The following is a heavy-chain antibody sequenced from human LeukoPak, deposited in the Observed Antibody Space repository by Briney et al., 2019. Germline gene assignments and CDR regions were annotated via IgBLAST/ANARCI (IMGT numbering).Heavy chain of an antibody. CDR3: ARDRYYGSGSYYNPRRGYFDY. CDR1: GGSFSGYY. CDR2: INHSGST. Sequence: SETLSLTCAVYGGSFSGYYWSWIRQPPGKGLGWIGEINHSGSTNYNPSLKSRVTISVDTSKNQFSLKLSSVTAADTAVYYCARDRYYGSGSYYNPRRGYFDYWGQGTLVTVSS. J-gene: IGHJ4*02. D-gene: IGHD3-10*01. V-gene: IGHV4-34*01.